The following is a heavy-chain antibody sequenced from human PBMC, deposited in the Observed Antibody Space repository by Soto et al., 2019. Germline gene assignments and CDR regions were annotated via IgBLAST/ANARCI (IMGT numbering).Heavy chain of an antibody. Sequence: EVHLVESGGDLVQPGGSLRLSCATSGFTFSSPWMTWVRQAPGKGLEWVANIKQDGSQKYYADSVRGRFTISRDYAKNSLYLQMNSLRAEDTAVYYCASQEINGHCLYWGKGTLVTVSS. J-gene: IGHJ4*02. V-gene: IGHV3-7*01. CDR1: GFTFSSPW. D-gene: IGHD2-21*01. CDR2: IKQDGSQK. CDR3: ASQEINGHCLY.